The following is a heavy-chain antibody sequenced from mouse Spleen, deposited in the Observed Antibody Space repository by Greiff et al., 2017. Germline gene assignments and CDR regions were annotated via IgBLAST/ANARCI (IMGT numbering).Heavy chain of an antibody. CDR2: IDPENGDT. D-gene: IGHD2-1*01. J-gene: IGHJ3*01. CDR3: TGSSYGNYGWFAY. Sequence: EVQLQQSGAELVRPGASVKLSCTASGFNIKDDYMHWVKQRPEQGLEWIGWIDPENGDTEYASKFQGKATITADTSSNTAYLQLSSLTSEDTAVYYCTGSSYGNYGWFAYWGQGTLVTVSA. V-gene: IGHV14-4*01. CDR1: GFNIKDDY.